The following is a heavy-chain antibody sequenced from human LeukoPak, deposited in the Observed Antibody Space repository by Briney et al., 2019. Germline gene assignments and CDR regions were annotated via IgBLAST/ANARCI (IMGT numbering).Heavy chain of an antibody. CDR3: AKPGVVATATYNWFDP. J-gene: IGHJ5*02. V-gene: IGHV3-30*18. D-gene: IGHD5-12*01. CDR1: GFTFSSYG. Sequence: GGSLRLSCAASGFTFSSYGMHWVRQAPGKGLEWVAVISYDGSNKYYADSVKGRFTISRDNSKNTLYLQMNSLRAEDTAVYYCAKPGVVATATYNWFDPWGQGTLVTVSS. CDR2: ISYDGSNK.